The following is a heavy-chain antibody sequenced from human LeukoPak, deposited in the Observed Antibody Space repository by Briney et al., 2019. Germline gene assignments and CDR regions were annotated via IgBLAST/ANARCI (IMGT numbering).Heavy chain of an antibody. J-gene: IGHJ4*02. CDR2: IIPILGIA. CDR1: GGTFSSYA. D-gene: IGHD1-26*01. Sequence: SVKVSCKASGGTFSSYAISWVRQAPGQGLEWMGRIIPILGIANYAQKFQGRVTITADESTSTAYMELSSLRSEDTAVYYCARDGDPYSGSYSGFDYWGQGTLVTVSS. CDR3: ARDGDPYSGSYSGFDY. V-gene: IGHV1-69*04.